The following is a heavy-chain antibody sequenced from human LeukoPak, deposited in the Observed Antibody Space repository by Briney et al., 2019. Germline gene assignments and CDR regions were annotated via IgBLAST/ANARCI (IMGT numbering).Heavy chain of an antibody. J-gene: IGHJ3*02. V-gene: IGHV3-23*01. CDR1: GFTFSSYA. D-gene: IGHD3-22*01. CDR2: ISSSGGST. CDR3: AKVTSVGFYYDNSGDFDM. Sequence: GGSLRLSCAASGFTFSSYAMSWVRQAPGKGLEWVSGISSSGGSTYYAESVKGRFTISRDNSKNTLFLQMNSLRAEDTAVYYCAKVTSVGFYYDNSGDFDMWGQGTVVTVSS.